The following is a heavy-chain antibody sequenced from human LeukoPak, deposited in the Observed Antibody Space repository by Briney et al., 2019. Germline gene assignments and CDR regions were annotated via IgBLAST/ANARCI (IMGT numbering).Heavy chain of an antibody. Sequence: PEASVKVSCTASGGTFSSYAISWVRQAPGQGLEWMGGIIPIFGTANYAQKFQGRVTITADKSTSTAYMELSSLRSEDTAVYYCARDRDSSSCLDYWGQGTLVTVSS. CDR3: ARDRDSSSCLDY. CDR2: IIPIFGTA. J-gene: IGHJ4*02. CDR1: GGTFSSYA. D-gene: IGHD6-6*01. V-gene: IGHV1-69*06.